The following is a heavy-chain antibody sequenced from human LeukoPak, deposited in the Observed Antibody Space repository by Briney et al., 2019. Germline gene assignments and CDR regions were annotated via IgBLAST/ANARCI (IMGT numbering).Heavy chain of an antibody. D-gene: IGHD7-27*01. CDR3: ARGGPTGALDY. J-gene: IGHJ4*02. CDR1: GFTFSRYW. V-gene: IGHV3-74*01. CDR2: INPDGSTT. Sequence: GESLRLSCAASGFTFSRYWIHWVRQAPGKGLEWVSRINPDGSTTTYADSVKGRFTISRDNAKNSLYLQMNSLRAEDTALYYCARGGPTGALDYWGQGTLVTVSS.